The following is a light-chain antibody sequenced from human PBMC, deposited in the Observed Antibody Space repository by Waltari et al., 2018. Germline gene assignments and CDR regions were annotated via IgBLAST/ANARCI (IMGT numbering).Light chain of an antibody. Sequence: EIVLTQSPATLSLSPGERATLSCRASQSVSSSFVWYQQKPGQAPTLLIYDVFNRATGIPARFSGSGSATYFTLTISSLEPEDFAVYYCQQRSNSPLTFGGGTKVESK. J-gene: IGKJ4*01. CDR2: DVF. CDR3: QQRSNSPLT. V-gene: IGKV3-11*01. CDR1: QSVSSS.